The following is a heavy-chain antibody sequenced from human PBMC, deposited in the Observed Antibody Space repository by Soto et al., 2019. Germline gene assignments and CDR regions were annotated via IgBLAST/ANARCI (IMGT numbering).Heavy chain of an antibody. Sequence: GAPLRLSCASSGFTFSSYGMHWVRKAPGKGLEWVAVISYDGSNKYYADSVKGRFTISRDNSKNTLYLQMNSLRAEDTAVYYCAKGIINYGDYYYYYGMDVWGQGTTVTVSS. CDR3: AKGIINYGDYYYYYGMDV. CDR1: GFTFSSYG. D-gene: IGHD4-17*01. CDR2: ISYDGSNK. J-gene: IGHJ6*02. V-gene: IGHV3-30*18.